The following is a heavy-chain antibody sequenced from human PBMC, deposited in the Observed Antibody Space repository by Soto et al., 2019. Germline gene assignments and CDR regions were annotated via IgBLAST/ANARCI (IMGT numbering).Heavy chain of an antibody. CDR2: TSYTGNT. V-gene: IGHV4-59*01. CDR3: ARDMHAGFSDYCDP. J-gene: IGHJ5*02. D-gene: IGHD4-17*01. Sequence: WDPLSLTCIVSGGSITSYHWSGIRQVPGKGLEWIAYTSYTGNTNYTTSLKSRVTISMDTSKNQLSVNLTSMTAADTAVYYCARDMHAGFSDYCDPWGQGTLVTVSS. CDR1: GGSITSYH.